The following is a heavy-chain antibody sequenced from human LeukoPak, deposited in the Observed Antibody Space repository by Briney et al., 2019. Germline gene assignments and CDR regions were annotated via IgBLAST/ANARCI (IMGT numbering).Heavy chain of an antibody. CDR3: ARESTIVAAPATITNEYYVDS. J-gene: IGHJ4*02. D-gene: IGHD2-2*02. CDR2: IYYTGTT. CDR1: GGPISTGAYY. V-gene: IGHV4-31*03. Sequence: PSETLSLTCTVSGGPISTGAYYWSWLRQLPGKGLEWIAYIYYTGTTYNNPSLKSRVTMSLDTSKNQFSLKLTSVTAADTAVYYCARESTIVAAPATITNEYYVDSWGQGTLVTVSS.